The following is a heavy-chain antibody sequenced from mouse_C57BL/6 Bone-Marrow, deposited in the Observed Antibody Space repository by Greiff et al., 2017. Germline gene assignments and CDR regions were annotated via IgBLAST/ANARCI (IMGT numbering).Heavy chain of an antibody. D-gene: IGHD4-1*01. CDR2: IQPNSGST. CDR3: VTGTFAY. J-gene: IGHJ3*01. Sequence: QVQLQQPGAELVKPGASVKLSCKASGYTFTSYWMHWVKQRPGQGLEWIGMIQPNSGSTNYNEKFKSKATLTVDKTSSTAYMQLSSLTSADSAVYYCVTGTFAYWGQGTLVTVSA. V-gene: IGHV1-64*01. CDR1: GYTFTSYW.